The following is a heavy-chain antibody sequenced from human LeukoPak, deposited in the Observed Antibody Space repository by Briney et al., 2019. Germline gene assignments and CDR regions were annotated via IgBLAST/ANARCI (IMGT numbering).Heavy chain of an antibody. V-gene: IGHV3-23*01. CDR2: ISGSGDST. J-gene: IGHJ4*02. CDR3: ARGYSYGYWYFDY. CDR1: GFTFSSYT. Sequence: PGGSLRLSCAASGFTFSSYTMTWVRQAPGKGLEWVSGISGSGDSTYYADSVKGRFTISRDNAKNSLYLQMNSLRVENTAVYYCARGYSYGYWYFDYWGQGTLVTVSS. D-gene: IGHD5-18*01.